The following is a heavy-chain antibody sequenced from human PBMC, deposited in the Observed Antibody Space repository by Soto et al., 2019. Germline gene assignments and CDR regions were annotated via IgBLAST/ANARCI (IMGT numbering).Heavy chain of an antibody. CDR2: ISYDGSNK. J-gene: IGHJ4*02. V-gene: IGHV3-30*18. CDR3: AKVGATLSYYFDY. D-gene: IGHD1-26*01. Sequence: PGGSLRLSCAASGFTFSSYGMHWVRQAPGKGLEWVAVISYDGSNKYYADSVKGRFTISRDNSKNTLYLQMNSLRAEDTAVYYCAKVGATLSYYFDYWGQGTLVTVSS. CDR1: GFTFSSYG.